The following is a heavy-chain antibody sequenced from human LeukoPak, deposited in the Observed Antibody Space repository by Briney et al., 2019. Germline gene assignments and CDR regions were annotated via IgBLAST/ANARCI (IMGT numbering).Heavy chain of an antibody. J-gene: IGHJ6*03. CDR3: ARETESSIYYDGSGYPYMDV. V-gene: IGHV1-69*06. Sequence: AASVKVSCKASGGTFSSYAISWVRQAPGQGLEWMGGIIPIFGTANYAQKFQGRVTITADKSTSTAYMELSSLRSEDTAVYYCARETESSIYYDGSGYPYMDVWGKGTTVTVSS. CDR2: IIPIFGTA. CDR1: GGTFSSYA. D-gene: IGHD3-22*01.